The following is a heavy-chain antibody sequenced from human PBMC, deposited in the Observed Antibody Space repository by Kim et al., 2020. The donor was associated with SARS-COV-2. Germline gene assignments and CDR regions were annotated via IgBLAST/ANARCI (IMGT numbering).Heavy chain of an antibody. CDR1: GFGFSIYS. CDR3: VKEPLNGY. J-gene: IGHJ4*02. CDR2: ISSDGTIT. Sequence: EVQIVESGGGKVQPGGSLRLSWSASGFGFSIYSMHWVRQAPGKGLEYVSAISSDGTITYYADSVKGRFIISRDNSKKEMYLQLNSLRPEDTAMYYCVKEPLNGYWGRGTLVTVSS. V-gene: IGHV3-64D*09.